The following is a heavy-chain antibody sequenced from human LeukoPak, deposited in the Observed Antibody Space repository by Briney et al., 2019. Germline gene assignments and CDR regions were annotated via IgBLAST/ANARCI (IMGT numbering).Heavy chain of an antibody. CDR1: GFTFSSYW. V-gene: IGHV3-7*01. J-gene: IGHJ3*02. CDR2: IKQDGSEK. D-gene: IGHD4-23*01. Sequence: GGSLRLSCAASGFTFSSYWMSWVRQAPGRGLEWVANIKQDGSEKYYVDSVKGRFTISRDNAKNSPYLQMNSLRAEDTAVYYCARWVTPWAFDIWGQGTMVTVSS. CDR3: ARWVTPWAFDI.